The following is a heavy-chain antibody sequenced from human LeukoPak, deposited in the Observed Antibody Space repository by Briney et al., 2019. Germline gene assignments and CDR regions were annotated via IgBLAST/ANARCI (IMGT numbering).Heavy chain of an antibody. CDR2: IGRSSIDK. CDR1: GFTFNTYT. CDR3: VGGDSREL. J-gene: IGHJ4*02. Sequence: GGSLRLSCTASGFTFNTYTMNWVRQTPGKGPEWISSIGRSSIDKYYADSVRGRFTISRDNAKNSLYVQMSSLRVEDTAVYYCVGGDSRELWGQGTLVTVSS. D-gene: IGHD3-22*01. V-gene: IGHV3-21*01.